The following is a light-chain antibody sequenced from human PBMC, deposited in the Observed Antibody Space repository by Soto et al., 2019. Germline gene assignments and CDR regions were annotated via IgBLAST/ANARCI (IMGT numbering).Light chain of an antibody. CDR3: QHYGSSLWT. Sequence: EIVLTQSPGTLCLSPGERATLSCRASQSISSSYLAWYQQKPGQAPRLLIYGASNRATGIPDRFSGSGSGTDFTLTISRLEPEDFAVYYCQHYGSSLWTFGQGTKLEIK. V-gene: IGKV3-20*01. CDR2: GAS. J-gene: IGKJ1*01. CDR1: QSISSSY.